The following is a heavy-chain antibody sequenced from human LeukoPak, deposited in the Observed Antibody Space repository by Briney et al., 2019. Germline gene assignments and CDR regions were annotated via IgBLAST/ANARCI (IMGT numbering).Heavy chain of an antibody. J-gene: IGHJ4*02. V-gene: IGHV3-7*05. D-gene: IGHD6-13*01. CDR1: GFTFSDYW. CDR3: VKGPLITAAGTY. CDR2: INQYGGEI. Sequence: GGSLRLSCAASGFTFSDYWMTWVRQTPGKGLECVANINQYGGEISYVDSVKGRFTISRDNAKNSLSLQMSSLRVEDTADYYCVKGPLITAAGTYWGQGTLVTVSS.